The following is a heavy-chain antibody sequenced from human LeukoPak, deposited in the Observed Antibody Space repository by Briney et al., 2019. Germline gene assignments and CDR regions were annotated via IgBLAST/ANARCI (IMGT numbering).Heavy chain of an antibody. Sequence: GGSLRLSCAASGFPFSSYAMSWVRQAPGKGLEWVSDISNSGDSTYYADFVKGRFTISRDNFKNTLYLQMNSLRAEDTAVYYCAKDTPTTSGYFDFWGQGTLVTVSS. J-gene: IGHJ4*02. V-gene: IGHV3-23*01. CDR2: ISNSGDST. CDR3: AKDTPTTSGYFDF. D-gene: IGHD1-1*01. CDR1: GFPFSSYA.